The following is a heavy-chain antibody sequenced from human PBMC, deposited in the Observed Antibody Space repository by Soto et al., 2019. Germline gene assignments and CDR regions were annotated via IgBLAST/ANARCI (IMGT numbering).Heavy chain of an antibody. CDR2: IYSGGNT. CDR3: ARDPWVGDIGDY. Sequence: DVQLVESGGGLVLRGESLSLSCAASGFTVGSAYMSWVRQAPGKGMEWVAGIYSGGNTYYADSVKGRFTISRDTSKNRLYLQMNTLRAEDAAIYYCARDPWVGDIGDYWGQGTLVTVSS. D-gene: IGHD4-17*01. CDR1: GFTVGSAY. J-gene: IGHJ4*02. V-gene: IGHV3-66*01.